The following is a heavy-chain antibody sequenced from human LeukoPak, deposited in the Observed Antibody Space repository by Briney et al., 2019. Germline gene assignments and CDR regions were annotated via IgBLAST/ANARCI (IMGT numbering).Heavy chain of an antibody. CDR3: ARHLTPRYCSSTSCQRVDWFDP. Sequence: PSETLSLTCAVYGGSFSGYYWSWIRQPPGQGLEWIGEINHSGSTNYNPSLKSRVTISVDTSKNQFSLKLSSVTAADTAVYYCARHLTPRYCSSTSCQRVDWFDPWGQGTLVTVSS. V-gene: IGHV4-34*01. J-gene: IGHJ5*02. CDR2: INHSGST. CDR1: GGSFSGYY. D-gene: IGHD2-2*01.